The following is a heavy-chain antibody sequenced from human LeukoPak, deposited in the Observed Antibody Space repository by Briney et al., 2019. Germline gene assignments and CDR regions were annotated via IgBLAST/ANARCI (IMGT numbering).Heavy chain of an antibody. CDR1: GGSFSGYY. J-gene: IGHJ4*02. CDR2: INHSGST. Sequence: SETLSLTCAVYGGSFSGYYWSWIRQPPGKGLEWIGEINHSGSTNYNPSLKSRVTISVDTSKNQFSLKLSSVTAADTAVYYCARHEYGLLDYWGQGTLVTVSS. D-gene: IGHD4/OR15-4a*01. V-gene: IGHV4-34*01. CDR3: ARHEYGLLDY.